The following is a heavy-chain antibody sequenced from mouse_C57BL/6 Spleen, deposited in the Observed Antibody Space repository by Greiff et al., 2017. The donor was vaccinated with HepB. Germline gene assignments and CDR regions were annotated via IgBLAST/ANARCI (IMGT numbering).Heavy chain of an antibody. Sequence: EVKLMESGGGLVQSGGSLKLSCAASGFTFSSYGMSWVRQTPDKRLELVATINRNGGSTYYPDSVKGRFTISRDNAKNTRYLQMSSRKSEDTASDYCARMARTINWGQGTTLTVSS. V-gene: IGHV5-6-3*01. CDR2: INRNGGST. CDR3: ARMARTIN. CDR1: GFTFSSYG. J-gene: IGHJ2*01.